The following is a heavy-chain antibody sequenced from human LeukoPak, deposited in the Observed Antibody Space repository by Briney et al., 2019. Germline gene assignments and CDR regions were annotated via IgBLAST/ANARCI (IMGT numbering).Heavy chain of an antibody. CDR1: GGSISSSNW. D-gene: IGHD3-10*01. CDR3: AKSNGYGLVDI. Sequence: SETLSLTCAVSGGSISSSNWWCWVRQPPGKGLEWIGEIYHSGSTNYNPSLKSRVTISVDKSKNQFSLKLNSVTAADTAVYYCAKSNGYGLVDIWGQGTMVTVSS. J-gene: IGHJ3*02. V-gene: IGHV4-4*02. CDR2: IYHSGST.